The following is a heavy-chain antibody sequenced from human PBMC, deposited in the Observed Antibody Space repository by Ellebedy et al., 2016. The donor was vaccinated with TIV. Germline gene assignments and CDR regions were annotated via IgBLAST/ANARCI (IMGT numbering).Heavy chain of an antibody. Sequence: SCTVSGDSINSGDYYWSWLRQPPGKGLEWIGYIYYTGTTYYNPSLKGRITISVDTSKNHFSLRLRSVTAADTALYFCARETEFWSDSSYFDSWGQGILVAVSS. D-gene: IGHD3-3*01. V-gene: IGHV4-30-4*01. CDR1: GDSINSGDYY. CDR3: ARETEFWSDSSYFDS. CDR2: IYYTGTT. J-gene: IGHJ4*02.